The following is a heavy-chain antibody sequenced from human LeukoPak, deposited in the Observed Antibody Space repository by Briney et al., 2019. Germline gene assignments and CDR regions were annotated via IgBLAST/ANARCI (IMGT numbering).Heavy chain of an antibody. V-gene: IGHV3-48*01. CDR2: ISSSSGII. D-gene: IGHD5-24*01. Sequence: GGSLRLSCAASGFTFSNYSMNWVRQAPGKGLEWVSYISSSSGIINYADSVKGRFTISRDDSKNTVSLQMNSLRAEDTAVYYCTRTIPPAHWGQGTLVTVSS. J-gene: IGHJ4*02. CDR1: GFTFSNYS. CDR3: TRTIPPAH.